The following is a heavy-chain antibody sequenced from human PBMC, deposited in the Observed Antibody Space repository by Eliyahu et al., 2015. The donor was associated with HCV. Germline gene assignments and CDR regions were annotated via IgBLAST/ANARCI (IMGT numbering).Heavy chain of an antibody. CDR3: VKDRVTMIPGDWFDP. V-gene: IGHV3-64D*08. J-gene: IGHJ5*02. D-gene: IGHD3-22*01. Sequence: EVQLVESGGGLVQPGGSLXLSCSASGXPXSSYAMHWVRQAPGKGLEYVSAISSNGGSTYYADSVKGRFTISRDNSKNTLYLQMSSLRAEDTAVYYCVKDRVTMIPGDWFDPWGQGTLVTVSS. CDR2: ISSNGGST. CDR1: GXPXSSYA.